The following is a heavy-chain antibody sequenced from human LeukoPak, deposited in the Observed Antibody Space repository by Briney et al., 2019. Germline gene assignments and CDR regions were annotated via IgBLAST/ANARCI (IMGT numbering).Heavy chain of an antibody. D-gene: IGHD5-24*01. CDR2: IYYSGST. V-gene: IGHV4-59*01. CDR3: ARDRGWLQLLGY. J-gene: IGHJ4*02. Sequence: SETLSLTCAVYGGSFSGYYWSWIRQPPGKGLEWIGYIYYSGSTNYNPSLKSRVTISVDTSKNQFSLKLSSVTAADTAVYYCARDRGWLQLLGYWGQGTLVTVSS. CDR1: GGSFSGYY.